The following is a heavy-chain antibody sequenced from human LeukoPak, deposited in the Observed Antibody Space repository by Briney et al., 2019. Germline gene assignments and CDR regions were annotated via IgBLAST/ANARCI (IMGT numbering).Heavy chain of an antibody. CDR2: IYYSGST. D-gene: IGHD3-10*01. J-gene: IGHJ4*02. CDR3: ARFHYGSGSYYKSVFDY. V-gene: IGHV4-39*07. CDR1: GGSISSSSYY. Sequence: PSETLSLTCTVSGGSISSSSYYWGWIRQPPGKGLEWIGSIYYSGSTYYNPSLKSRVTISVDTSKNQFSLKLSSVTAADTAVYYCARFHYGSGSYYKSVFDYWGQGTLVTVSS.